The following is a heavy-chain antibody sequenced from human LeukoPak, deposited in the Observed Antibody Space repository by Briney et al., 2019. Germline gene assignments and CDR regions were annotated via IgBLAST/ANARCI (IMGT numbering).Heavy chain of an antibody. Sequence: PSETLSLTCTVSAGSISSSSYYWGWIRQPPGKGLEWIGSIYYSGSTYYNPSLKSRVTISVDTSKNQFSLKLSSVTAADTAVYYCARSGDFGNWFDPWGQGTLVTVSS. CDR1: AGSISSSSYY. CDR3: ARSGDFGNWFDP. J-gene: IGHJ5*02. D-gene: IGHD3-10*01. CDR2: IYYSGST. V-gene: IGHV4-39*01.